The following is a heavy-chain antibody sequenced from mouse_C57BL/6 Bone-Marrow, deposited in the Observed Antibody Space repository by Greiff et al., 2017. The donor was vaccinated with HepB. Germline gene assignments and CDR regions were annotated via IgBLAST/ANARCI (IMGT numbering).Heavy chain of an antibody. CDR3: ARWGYSNFFAY. Sequence: EVQLVASGGGLVQPGGSLSLSCAASGFTFTDYYMSWVRQPPGKALEWLGFIRNKANGYTTEYSASVKGRFTISRDNSQSILYLQMNALRAEDSATYYCARWGYSNFFAYWGQGTLVTVSA. CDR2: IRNKANGYTT. CDR1: GFTFTDYY. V-gene: IGHV7-3*01. D-gene: IGHD2-5*01. J-gene: IGHJ3*01.